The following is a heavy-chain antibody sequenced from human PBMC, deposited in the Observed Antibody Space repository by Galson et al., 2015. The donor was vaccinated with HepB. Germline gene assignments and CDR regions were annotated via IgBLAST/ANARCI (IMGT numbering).Heavy chain of an antibody. Sequence: SLRLSCAASGFTFSSYAMSWVRQAPGKGLEWVSGISGSGGSTYYADSVKGRFTISRDNSKNTLYLQMNNLRVEDTAVYYCAKSSGYSYGYSYYFDYWGQGTLVTVSS. CDR3: AKSSGYSYGYSYYFDY. CDR2: ISGSGGST. V-gene: IGHV3-23*01. J-gene: IGHJ4*02. D-gene: IGHD5-18*01. CDR1: GFTFSSYA.